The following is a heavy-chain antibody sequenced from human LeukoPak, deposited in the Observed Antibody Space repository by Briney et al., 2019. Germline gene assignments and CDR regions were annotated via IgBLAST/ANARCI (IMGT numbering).Heavy chain of an antibody. CDR3: ARVSYYYGSGSYRPTAVYYFDY. CDR1: GFTLSSYA. Sequence: GGSLRLSCAASGFTLSSYAMSWVRQAPGKGLEWVSAISDTGNTYHADSVKGRFTISRDNAKNTLYLQMNSLRAEDTAVYYCARVSYYYGSGSYRPTAVYYFDYWGQGTLVTVSS. D-gene: IGHD3-10*01. V-gene: IGHV3-23*01. J-gene: IGHJ4*02. CDR2: ISDTGNT.